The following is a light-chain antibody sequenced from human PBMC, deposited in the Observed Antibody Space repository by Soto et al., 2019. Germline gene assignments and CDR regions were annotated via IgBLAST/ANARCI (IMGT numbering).Light chain of an antibody. J-gene: IGLJ1*01. CDR2: EVN. CDR1: SSDVGGYNY. V-gene: IGLV2-8*01. CDR3: CSFAGTNSFV. Sequence: QSFLTQPPSASGSPGQSVTISCAGTSSDVGGYNYVSWYQQRPGTAPKLIIYEVNKRPSGVPDRVFGSKSGNTASLTVSGLQAEDEADYYCCSFAGTNSFVFGTGTKVTVL.